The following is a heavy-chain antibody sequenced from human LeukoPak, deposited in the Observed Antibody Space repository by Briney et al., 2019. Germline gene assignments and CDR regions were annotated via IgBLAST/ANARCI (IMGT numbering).Heavy chain of an antibody. CDR3: ASGRSSGTYSSSARFDY. J-gene: IGHJ4*02. CDR2: MIPILGIA. V-gene: IGHV1-69*04. CDR1: GGTFSSYA. Sequence: SSEKVSCKASGGTFSSYAISWVRQAPGQGLEWMGRMIPILGIANYAQKFQGRVTITADKSTSTAYMELSSLRSEDTAVYYCASGRSSGTYSSSARFDYWGQGTLVTVSS. D-gene: IGHD6-6*01.